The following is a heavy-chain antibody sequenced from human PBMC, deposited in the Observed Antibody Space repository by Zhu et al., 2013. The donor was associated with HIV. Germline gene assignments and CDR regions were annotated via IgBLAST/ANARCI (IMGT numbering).Heavy chain of an antibody. D-gene: IGHD3-22*01. CDR1: GGTFSSYA. V-gene: IGHV1-69*12. CDR3: ARVLGYYYDSSGYGDAFDI. CDR2: IIPIFGTA. J-gene: IGHJ3*02. Sequence: QVQLVQSGAEVKKPGSSVKVSCKASGGTFSSYAISWVRQAPGQGLEWMGGIIPIFGTANYAQKFQGRVTITADESTSTAYMELSSLRSEDTAVYYCARVLGYYYDSSGYGDAFDIWGQGTMVTVSS.